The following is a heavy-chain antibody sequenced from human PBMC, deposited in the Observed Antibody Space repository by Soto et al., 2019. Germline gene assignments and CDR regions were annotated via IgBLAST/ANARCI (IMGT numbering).Heavy chain of an antibody. D-gene: IGHD2-15*01. CDR3: AGGDGDGGRFDY. CDR1: GGSISSGDYY. V-gene: IGHV4-30-4*01. Sequence: QVQLQESGPGLVKPSQTLSLTCTVSGGSISSGDYYWSWIRQPPGKGLEWIGYIYYSGSTYYNPSLKSRVSISVDTPTLQLSLQLSSVTAACTAVYYCAGGDGDGGRFDYWGQGTLVTVSS. CDR2: IYYSGST. J-gene: IGHJ4*02.